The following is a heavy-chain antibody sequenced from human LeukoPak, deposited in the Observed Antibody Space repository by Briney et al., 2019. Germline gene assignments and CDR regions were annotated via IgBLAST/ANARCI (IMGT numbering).Heavy chain of an antibody. V-gene: IGHV3-21*01. J-gene: IGHJ4*02. D-gene: IGHD3-22*01. Sequence: PGGSLRLSCAASGFTFSSYSMNWVRQAPGKGLEWVSSISSSSSYIYYADSVKGRFTISRDNAKNSLYLQMNSLRAEDTAVYYCARDLEWYDSSGHREYFAYRGQGTRVTVSS. CDR3: ARDLEWYDSSGHREYFAY. CDR2: ISSSSSYI. CDR1: GFTFSSYS.